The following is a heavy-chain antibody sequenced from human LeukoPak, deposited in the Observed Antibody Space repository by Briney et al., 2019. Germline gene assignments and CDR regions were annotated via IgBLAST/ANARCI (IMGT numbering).Heavy chain of an antibody. Sequence: GGSLRLSCAASGFTFSSYSMNWVRQAPGKGLEWVSSISSSSSYIYYADSVKGRFTISRDNAKNTVYLHMNSLRAEDTAVYYCARGALYSYYMDVWGKGTTVTVSS. CDR1: GFTFSSYS. V-gene: IGHV3-21*01. CDR2: ISSSSSYI. CDR3: ARGALYSYYMDV. J-gene: IGHJ6*03.